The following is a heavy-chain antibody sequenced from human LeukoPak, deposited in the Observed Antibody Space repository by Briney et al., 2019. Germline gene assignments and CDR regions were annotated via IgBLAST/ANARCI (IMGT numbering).Heavy chain of an antibody. CDR1: GFTFSSYA. V-gene: IGHV3-30-3*01. CDR3: ARDAVDTANAV. J-gene: IGHJ6*02. Sequence: PEGSLRLSCAASGFTFSSYAMHWVRQAPGKGLEWVAVISYDGSNKYYADSVKGRFTISRDNAKNTLYLQMNSLRAEDTAVYYCARDAVDTANAVWGQGTTVTVSS. D-gene: IGHD5-18*01. CDR2: ISYDGSNK.